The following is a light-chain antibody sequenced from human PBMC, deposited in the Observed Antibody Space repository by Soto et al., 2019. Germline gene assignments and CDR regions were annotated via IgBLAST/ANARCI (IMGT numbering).Light chain of an antibody. CDR2: DAS. Sequence: DIQMTQSPSSLSSFVGDRVTITCRASQTMSSWVAWYQQKPGKAPRLLIYDASSLGSGVPSRFSGSRSGSGFTLTISSLQPYDFATYYCQQYDSDWETFGQVIKVEIK. J-gene: IGKJ1*01. CDR3: QQYDSDWET. CDR1: QTMSSW. V-gene: IGKV1-5*01.